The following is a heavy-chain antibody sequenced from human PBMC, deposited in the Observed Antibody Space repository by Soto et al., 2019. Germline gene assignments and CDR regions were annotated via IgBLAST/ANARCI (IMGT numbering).Heavy chain of an antibody. J-gene: IGHJ6*02. CDR1: GGSISSGDYY. CDR3: ARVSTGVGATGGNYYYYGMDV. V-gene: IGHV4-30-4*01. Sequence: SETLSLTCTVSGGSISSGDYYWSWIRQPPGKGLEWMGYIYYSGSTYYNPSLKSRVTISVDTSKNQFSLKLSSVTAADTAVYYCARVSTGVGATGGNYYYYGMDVWGQGTTVTVSS. CDR2: IYYSGST. D-gene: IGHD1-26*01.